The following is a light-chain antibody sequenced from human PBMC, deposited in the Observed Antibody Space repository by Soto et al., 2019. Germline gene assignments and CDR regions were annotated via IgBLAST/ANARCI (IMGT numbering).Light chain of an antibody. J-gene: IGKJ3*01. CDR2: GAS. Sequence: ESVLTQSPGTLSMSPGERATLSCRASQSVSSSYSAWYQQKPGQAPRLLIYGASRRATGIPDRFSGSGSGTDFTLTISRREPEDVAVYYCQQYGSSPFTVGPGTKVDIK. V-gene: IGKV3-20*01. CDR1: QSVSSSY. CDR3: QQYGSSPFT.